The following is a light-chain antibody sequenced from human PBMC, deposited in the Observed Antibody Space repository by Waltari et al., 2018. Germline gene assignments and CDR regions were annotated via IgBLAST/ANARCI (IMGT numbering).Light chain of an antibody. CDR1: SSHVGGYNF. V-gene: IGLV2-8*01. CDR2: EIN. J-gene: IGLJ2*01. CDR3: SSYAVNNHLI. Sequence: QSALTHPHSASGSPGQSVTLSCNGTSSHVGGYNFVSWYQQHPGEAPKVMIYEINKRPSGVPDRFSGSKSGNTASLTVSGLQAEDEAEYFCSSYAVNNHLIFGGGTKLTVL.